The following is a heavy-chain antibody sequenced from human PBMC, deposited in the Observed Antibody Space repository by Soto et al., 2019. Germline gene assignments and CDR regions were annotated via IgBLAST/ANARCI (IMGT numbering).Heavy chain of an antibody. D-gene: IGHD6-13*01. Sequence: SETLRLTCTGPGGSISSYYWRCIRQPKGKGLEWIGYIYYSGSTNYNPSLKSRVTISVDTSKNQFSLKLSSVTAADTAVYYCARQSVGSSNWYENWFDPWGQGTLLTVSS. V-gene: IGHV4-59*08. CDR3: ARQSVGSSNWYENWFDP. CDR1: GGSISSYY. J-gene: IGHJ5*02. CDR2: IYYSGST.